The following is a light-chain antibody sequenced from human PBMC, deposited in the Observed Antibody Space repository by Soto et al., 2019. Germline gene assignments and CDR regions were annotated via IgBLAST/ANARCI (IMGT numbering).Light chain of an antibody. CDR1: SSDGGGYNY. Sequence: QSALTQPASVSGSPGQSITISCTGTSSDGGGYNYVSWYKQHPGKAPKLMIYDVSNRPSGVSNRFSGSKSGNTASLTISGLQAGDEADYYCSSYTSSSTQVVFGGGTKVTVL. CDR2: DVS. J-gene: IGLJ2*01. CDR3: SSYTSSSTQVV. V-gene: IGLV2-14*01.